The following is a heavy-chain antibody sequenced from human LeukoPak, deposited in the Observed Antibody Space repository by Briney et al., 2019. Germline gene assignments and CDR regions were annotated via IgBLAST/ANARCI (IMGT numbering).Heavy chain of an antibody. Sequence: ASVKVSCKASGYTLTSYGISWVRQAPGQGLEWMGWISAYNGNTNYAQKLQGRVTMTTDTSTSTAYMELRSLRSDDTAVYYCARVREGVYNYYDILTGPPENYYYMDVWGKGTTVTVSS. J-gene: IGHJ6*03. CDR3: ARVREGVYNYYDILTGPPENYYYMDV. D-gene: IGHD3-9*01. CDR1: GYTLTSYG. CDR2: ISAYNGNT. V-gene: IGHV1-18*01.